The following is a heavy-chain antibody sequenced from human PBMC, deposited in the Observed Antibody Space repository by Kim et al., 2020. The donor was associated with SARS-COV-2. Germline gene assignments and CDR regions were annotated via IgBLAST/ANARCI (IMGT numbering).Heavy chain of an antibody. J-gene: IGHJ4*02. CDR2: IYYSGTP. CDR3: AKGLN. Sequence: IYYSGTPNYNPTIKSRVTISIDTSKNQFSLKRSSVTAADTAVYYCAKGLNWGQGTLVTVSS. V-gene: IGHV4-39*01.